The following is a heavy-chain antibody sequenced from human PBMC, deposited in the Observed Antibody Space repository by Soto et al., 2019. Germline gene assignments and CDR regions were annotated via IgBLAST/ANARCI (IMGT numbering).Heavy chain of an antibody. Sequence: PSETLSLTCTVSGGSISSSSYSCGWIRQPPGKGLAWIGNIYYSVSTYYNPSLKSRVTISVYTSKNQFSLILSSVTAADTAVYYCARHVMTGSRFLASTKFDPWGQETLLPVSS. CDR3: ARHVMTGSRFLASTKFDP. V-gene: IGHV4-39*01. CDR1: GGSISSSSYS. J-gene: IGHJ5*02. D-gene: IGHD3-3*01. CDR2: IYYSVST.